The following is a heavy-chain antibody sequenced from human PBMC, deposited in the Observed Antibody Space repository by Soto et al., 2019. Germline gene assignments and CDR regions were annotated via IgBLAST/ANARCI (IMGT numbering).Heavy chain of an antibody. V-gene: IGHV1-18*01. J-gene: IGHJ4*02. CDR3: AVLTGYYIDF. Sequence: PRASVKVSCKTSGYTFTDHGINWVRQAPGQGLEWMAWISTKSGNRNYAPKMQGRVTVSTDTSTSTAHMEVASLRPDDTAVYYCAVLTGYYIDFWGQGTLVTVSS. CDR1: GYTFTDHG. CDR2: ISTKSGNR. D-gene: IGHD3-9*01.